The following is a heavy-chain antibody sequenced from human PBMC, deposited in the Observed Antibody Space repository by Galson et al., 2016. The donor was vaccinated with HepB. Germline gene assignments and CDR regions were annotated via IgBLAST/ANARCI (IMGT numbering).Heavy chain of an antibody. CDR1: GASISSYY. Sequence: ETLSLTCIVSGASISSYYWSWIRQPPGKGLEWIGNMYHSGSTSYNPSLKSRVTISVDTSKNQFSLKLSSVTPADTAVYYCAGRGPDMATMTHWGQGTLVTVSS. CDR3: AGRGPDMATMTH. J-gene: IGHJ4*02. D-gene: IGHD5-24*01. V-gene: IGHV4-59*01. CDR2: MYHSGST.